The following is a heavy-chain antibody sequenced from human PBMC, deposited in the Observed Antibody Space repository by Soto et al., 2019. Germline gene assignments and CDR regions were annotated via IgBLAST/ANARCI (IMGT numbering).Heavy chain of an antibody. Sequence: SVTLSLRSSVAGGSSGGYYWSWIRQPPGKGLEWIGYIYYSGSTNYNPSLKSRVTISVDTSKNQFSLKLSSVTAADTAVYYCARDKGVSTFDYWGQGTLVTVYS. V-gene: IGHV4-59*01. CDR1: GGSSGGYY. J-gene: IGHJ4*02. CDR3: ARDKGVSTFDY. CDR2: IYYSGST.